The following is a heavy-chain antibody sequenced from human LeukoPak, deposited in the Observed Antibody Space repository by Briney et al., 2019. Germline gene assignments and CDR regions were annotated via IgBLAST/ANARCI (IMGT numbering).Heavy chain of an antibody. Sequence: HAGRSLRLSCAASGFTFSGCALSWVRQAPGKGLEWVAGISGDGAKTYYADSVKARSTISRDNSKNTLFLQMDRLRAEDTAVYYCARRVQPNAGPFDSWGQGTLASVS. CDR2: ISGDGAKT. J-gene: IGHJ4*02. CDR3: ARRVQPNAGPFDS. CDR1: GFTFSGCA. V-gene: IGHV3-23*01. D-gene: IGHD3-10*01.